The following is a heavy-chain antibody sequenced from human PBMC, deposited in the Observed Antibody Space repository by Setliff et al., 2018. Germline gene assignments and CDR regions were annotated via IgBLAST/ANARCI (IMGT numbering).Heavy chain of an antibody. J-gene: IGHJ4*02. CDR3: ATMDWIELSRYFKY. D-gene: IGHD5-18*01. CDR1: GFTFNRHN. V-gene: IGHV3-48*01. CDR2: INFNADGL. Sequence: PGGSLRLSCATSGFTFNRHNMNWVRQAPGKGLEWISFINFNADGLYYADSVRGRFTVSRDNAKESPYLQMNNLGAEDTAVYFCATMDWIELSRYFKYWGQGSLVTVSS.